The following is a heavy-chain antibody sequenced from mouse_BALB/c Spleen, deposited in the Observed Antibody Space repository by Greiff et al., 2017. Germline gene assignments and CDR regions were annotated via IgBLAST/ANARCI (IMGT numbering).Heavy chain of an antibody. CDR1: GYAFTNYL. D-gene: IGHD2-4*01. Sequence: QVQLKESGAELVRPGTSVKVSCKASGYAFTNYLIEWVKQRPGQGLEWIGVINPGSGGTNYNEKFKGKATLTADKSSSTAYMQLSSLTSDDSAVYFCARSEGLRDWFADWGQGTLVTVSA. CDR2: INPGSGGT. J-gene: IGHJ3*01. CDR3: ARSEGLRDWFAD. V-gene: IGHV1-54*03.